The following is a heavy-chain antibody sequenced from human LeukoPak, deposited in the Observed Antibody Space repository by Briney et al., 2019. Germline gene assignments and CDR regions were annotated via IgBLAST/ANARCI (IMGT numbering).Heavy chain of an antibody. V-gene: IGHV1-18*01. Sequence: ASVTVSCKASGYTFSSYGISWVRQAPGQGLECMGWISANTGDTNYAQKLQGRVTMTTDTSTSTAYMELRSLRSDDTAVYYCARRAKYRSGWYYFDYWGQGTLVTVSS. J-gene: IGHJ4*02. CDR3: ARRAKYRSGWYYFDY. CDR2: ISANTGDT. CDR1: GYTFSSYG. D-gene: IGHD6-19*01.